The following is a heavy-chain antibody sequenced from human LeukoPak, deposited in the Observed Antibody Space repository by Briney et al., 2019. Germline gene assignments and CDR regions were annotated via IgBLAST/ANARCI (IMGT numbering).Heavy chain of an antibody. CDR2: VYPGDSDT. CDR3: ARTRDSSGFDAFDI. V-gene: IGHV5-51*01. D-gene: IGHD6-19*01. CDR1: GYSFTSYW. Sequence: GESLKISCKGSGYSFTSYWIGWVRQMPGKGLEWMGIVYPGDSDTRYSPSFQGQVTISADKSISTAYLQWSSLKASDTAVYYCARTRDSSGFDAFDIWGQGTMVTVSS. J-gene: IGHJ3*02.